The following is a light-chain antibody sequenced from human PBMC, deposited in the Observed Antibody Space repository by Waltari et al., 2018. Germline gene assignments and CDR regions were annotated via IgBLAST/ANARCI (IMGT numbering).Light chain of an antibody. CDR2: EVS. CDR3: SSYGGSNNLV. V-gene: IGLV2-8*01. CDR1: SSDVGGYNY. Sequence: ASGSPGQSVTISCTGTSSDVGGYNYVSWYQQHPGKAPKFMIYEVSKRPSGVPDRFSGSKSGNTAFLTVSRLQAEDEADYYCSSYGGSNNLVFGGGTKLTVL. J-gene: IGLJ2*01.